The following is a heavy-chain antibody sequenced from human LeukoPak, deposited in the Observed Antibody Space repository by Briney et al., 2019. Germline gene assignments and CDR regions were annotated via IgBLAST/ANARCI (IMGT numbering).Heavy chain of an antibody. CDR2: ISGSGGST. D-gene: IGHD7-27*01. CDR3: AKHGEYYYYYYMDV. CDR1: GFTFSSYA. Sequence: GGSLRLSCAASGFTFSSYAMSWVRQAPGKGLEWVSAISGSGGSTYYADSVKGRFTISRDNSKNTLYLQMNSLRAEDTAVYYCAKHGEYYYYYYMDVWGKGTTVTISS. J-gene: IGHJ6*03. V-gene: IGHV3-23*01.